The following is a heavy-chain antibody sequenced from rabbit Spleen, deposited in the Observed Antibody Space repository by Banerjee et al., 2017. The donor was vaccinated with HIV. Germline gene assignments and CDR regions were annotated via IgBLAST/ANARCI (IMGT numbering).Heavy chain of an antibody. D-gene: IGHD1-1*01. CDR2: IEAGSSGFT. V-gene: IGHV1S40*01. J-gene: IGHJ6*01. Sequence: QSLEESGGDLVKPGASLTLTCIASGVSFSGSSYMGWVRQAPGKGLEWIACIEAGSSGFTYFASWAKGRFTISKTSSTTVTLQMTSLTAADTATYFCARDTSSSFSSYGMDLWGQGTLVTVS. CDR1: GVSFSGSSY. CDR3: ARDTSSSFSSYGMDL.